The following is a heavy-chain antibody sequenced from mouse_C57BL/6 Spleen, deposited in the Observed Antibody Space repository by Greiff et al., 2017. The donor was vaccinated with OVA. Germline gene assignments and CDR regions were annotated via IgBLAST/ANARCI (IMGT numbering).Heavy chain of an antibody. D-gene: IGHD1-1*01. J-gene: IGHJ3*01. Sequence: QVQLQQPGAELVKPGASVKMSCKASGYTFTSYWITWVKQRPGQGLEWIGDIYPGSGSTNYNEKFKSKATLTVDTSSSTAYMQLSSLTSEDSAVYYCAREGGYYGSSSGWFAYWGQGTLVTVSA. CDR3: AREGGYYGSSSGWFAY. CDR1: GYTFTSYW. CDR2: IYPGSGST. V-gene: IGHV1-55*01.